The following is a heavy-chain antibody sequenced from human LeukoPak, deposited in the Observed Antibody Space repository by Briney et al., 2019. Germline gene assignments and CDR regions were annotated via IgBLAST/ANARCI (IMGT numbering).Heavy chain of an antibody. V-gene: IGHV1-2*02. Sequence: ASVKVSCKASGYTFTGYYMHWVRQAPGQGLEWMGWINPNSGGTNYAQKFQGRVTMTRDTSISTAYMELSWLRSDDTAVYYCAGLEDYGSGDYFDYWGQGTLVTVSS. CDR2: INPNSGGT. D-gene: IGHD3-10*01. CDR1: GYTFTGYY. CDR3: AGLEDYGSGDYFDY. J-gene: IGHJ4*02.